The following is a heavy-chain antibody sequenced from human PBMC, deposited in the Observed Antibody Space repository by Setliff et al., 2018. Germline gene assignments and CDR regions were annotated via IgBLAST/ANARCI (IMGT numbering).Heavy chain of an antibody. CDR1: GGSISSYY. Sequence: PSETLSLTCTVSGGSISSYYWSWIRQPAGKGLEWIGRIYTSGSTNYNPSLKSRVTISVDTSKNQFSLKLSSVTAADTAVYYCARDSRYGDYSYYYYYGMDVWGQGTTVTVSS. J-gene: IGHJ6*02. CDR3: ARDSRYGDYSYYYYYGMDV. D-gene: IGHD4-17*01. CDR2: IYTSGST. V-gene: IGHV4-4*07.